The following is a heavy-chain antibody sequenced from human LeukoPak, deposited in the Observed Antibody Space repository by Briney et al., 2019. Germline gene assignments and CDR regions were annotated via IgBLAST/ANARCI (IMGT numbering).Heavy chain of an antibody. J-gene: IGHJ4*02. CDR1: GFSFSIYA. CDR2: SHDGSTK. CDR3: ARAVVGKEDLDY. D-gene: IGHD6-19*01. Sequence: PGGSLRLSCAASGFSFSIYAIHWVRQAPGKGLEWVAVSHDGSTKYYADSVRGRFIISRDNSKNTLYLQMDTLGAEDTAVYYYARAVVGKEDLDYWGQGTLVTVSS. V-gene: IGHV3-30*04.